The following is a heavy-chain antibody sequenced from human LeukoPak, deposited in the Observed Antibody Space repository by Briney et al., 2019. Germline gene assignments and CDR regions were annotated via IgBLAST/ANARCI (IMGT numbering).Heavy chain of an antibody. CDR3: AKVRLGYCSGGSCSRGGTSMDV. CDR1: GFTFSSYA. V-gene: IGHV3-23*01. CDR2: ISGSGGST. J-gene: IGHJ6*03. D-gene: IGHD2-15*01. Sequence: PGGSLRLSCAASGFTFSSYAMSWVRQAPGKGLEWVSAISGSGGSTYYADSVKGRFTISRDNSKNTLYLQMNSLRAEDTAVYYCAKVRLGYCSGGSCSRGGTSMDVWGRGTTVTISS.